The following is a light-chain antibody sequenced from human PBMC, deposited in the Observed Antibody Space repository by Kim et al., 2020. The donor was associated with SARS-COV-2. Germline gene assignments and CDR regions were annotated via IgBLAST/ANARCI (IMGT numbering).Light chain of an antibody. CDR2: DPN. CDR3: GTWDSSLSAVV. J-gene: IGLJ2*01. CDR1: SSNIGSHY. Sequence: GLKVTISCSGSSSNIGSHYLSWYPQRPGTAPKLLIYDPNVRPSGIPDRFSGSKSGTSGTLAITGLQTGDEADYYCGTWDSSLSAVVFGGGTQLTVL. V-gene: IGLV1-51*01.